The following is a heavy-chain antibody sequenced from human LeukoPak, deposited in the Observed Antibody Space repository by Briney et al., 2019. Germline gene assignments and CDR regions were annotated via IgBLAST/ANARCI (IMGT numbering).Heavy chain of an antibody. Sequence: SETLSLTCAVYGGSFSGYYWSWIRQPPGKGLEWIGEINHSGSTNYNPSLKSRVTISVDTSKNQFSLKLSSVTAADTAVYYCARHGPYYYDFWSGYPTTGYFDYWGQGTLVTVSS. J-gene: IGHJ4*02. V-gene: IGHV4-34*01. CDR2: INHSGST. D-gene: IGHD3-3*01. CDR3: ARHGPYYYDFWSGYPTTGYFDY. CDR1: GGSFSGYY.